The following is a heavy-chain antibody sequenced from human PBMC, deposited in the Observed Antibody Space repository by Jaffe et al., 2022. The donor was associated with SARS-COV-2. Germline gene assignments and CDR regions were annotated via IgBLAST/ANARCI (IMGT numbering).Heavy chain of an antibody. V-gene: IGHV3-23*04. J-gene: IGHJ4*02. D-gene: IGHD5-18*01. Sequence: EVQLVESGGGLVQPGGSLRLSCAASGFTFSSYAMSWVRQAPGKGLEWVSAISGSGGSTYYADSVKGRFTISRDNSKNTLYLQMNSLRAEDTAVYYCAKHNTPIQLWFLFLLDYWGQGTLVTVSS. CDR2: ISGSGGST. CDR3: AKHNTPIQLWFLFLLDY. CDR1: GFTFSSYA.